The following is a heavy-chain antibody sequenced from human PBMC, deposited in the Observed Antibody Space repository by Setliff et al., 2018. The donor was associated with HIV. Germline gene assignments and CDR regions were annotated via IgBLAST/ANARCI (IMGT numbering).Heavy chain of an antibody. V-gene: IGHV3-7*01. Sequence: PGGSLRLSCVASGFTFSSYCMTWVRQAPGRGLECVANIKEDGSEKYYVDSVKGRFTISRDNAKDSLYLQMNNLRAEDTAVYYCARDATRGGDMDVWGKGITVTVSS. CDR3: ARDATRGGDMDV. D-gene: IGHD2-15*01. CDR1: GFTFSSYC. CDR2: IKEDGSEK. J-gene: IGHJ6*03.